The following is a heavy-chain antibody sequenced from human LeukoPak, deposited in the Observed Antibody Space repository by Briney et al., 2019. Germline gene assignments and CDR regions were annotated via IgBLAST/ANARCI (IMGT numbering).Heavy chain of an antibody. D-gene: IGHD6-13*01. Sequence: QTGGSLRLSCAASGFTFSSYWMSWARQAPGKGLEWVANIKQDGSEKYYVDSVKGRFTISRDNAKNSLYLQMNSLRAEDTAVYYCARDLGAAAAGSIAFDIWGQGTVVTVSS. CDR2: IKQDGSEK. CDR3: ARDLGAAAAGSIAFDI. J-gene: IGHJ3*02. V-gene: IGHV3-7*01. CDR1: GFTFSSYW.